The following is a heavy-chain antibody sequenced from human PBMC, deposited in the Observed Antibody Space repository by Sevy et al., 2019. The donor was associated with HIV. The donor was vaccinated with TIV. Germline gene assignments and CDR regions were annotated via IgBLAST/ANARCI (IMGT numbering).Heavy chain of an antibody. Sequence: GESLKISCAASGFTVSDYYMSWIRQAPGKGLEWVSYISSRGTTIYYADSVKGRFTISRDNDKTSLYLEMNSLRAEDTAVYYCARGRQLFDYWGQRTQVTDSS. D-gene: IGHD6-13*01. CDR3: ARGRQLFDY. V-gene: IGHV3-11*01. CDR2: ISSRGTTI. J-gene: IGHJ4*02. CDR1: GFTVSDYY.